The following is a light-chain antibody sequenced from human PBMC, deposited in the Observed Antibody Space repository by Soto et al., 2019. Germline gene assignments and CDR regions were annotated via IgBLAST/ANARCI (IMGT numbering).Light chain of an antibody. CDR3: QQYNSYPYT. Sequence: DIQMTQSPSTLSASVGDRVTITCRASQSISSWLAWYQQKPGKAPKLLIYKASSLESGVLSMFSGSRSETEFNLTISSLQPDDFATYYCQQYNSYPYTFGQVTKLEIK. V-gene: IGKV1-5*03. J-gene: IGKJ2*01. CDR1: QSISSW. CDR2: KAS.